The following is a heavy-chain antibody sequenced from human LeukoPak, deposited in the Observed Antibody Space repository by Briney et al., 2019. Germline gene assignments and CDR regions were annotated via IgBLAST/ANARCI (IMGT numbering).Heavy chain of an antibody. D-gene: IGHD6-19*01. Sequence: GGSLRLSCAASGFTFRNYGMSWVRQAPGKGLVWVSTFSVSGGSTYDADSVKGRFTISRDNAKNTLYLQMNSLRAEDTAVYYCARALGQWLAYFDYWGQGTLVTVSS. J-gene: IGHJ4*02. CDR2: FSVSGGST. V-gene: IGHV3-23*01. CDR3: ARALGQWLAYFDY. CDR1: GFTFRNYG.